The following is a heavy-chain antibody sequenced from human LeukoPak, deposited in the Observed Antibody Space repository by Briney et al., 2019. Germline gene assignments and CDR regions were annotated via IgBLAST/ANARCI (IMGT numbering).Heavy chain of an antibody. Sequence: GGSLRLSCAASGFTFSSYSMNWVRQAPGKGLEWVSSISSSSSYIYYADSVKGRFTISRDNAKNSLYLQMNSLRAEDTAVYYCARDSTRFYGSSGYYYGQYDYWGQGTLVTVSS. D-gene: IGHD3-22*01. J-gene: IGHJ4*02. CDR1: GFTFSSYS. CDR2: ISSSSSYI. V-gene: IGHV3-21*01. CDR3: ARDSTRFYGSSGYYYGQYDY.